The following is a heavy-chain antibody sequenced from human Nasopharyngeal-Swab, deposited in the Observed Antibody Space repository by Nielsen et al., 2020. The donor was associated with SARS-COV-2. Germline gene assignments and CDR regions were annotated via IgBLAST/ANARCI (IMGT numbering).Heavy chain of an antibody. D-gene: IGHD4/OR15-4a*01. V-gene: IGHV3-73*01. CDR3: STLTIPALGADY. Sequence: GESLKISCVASEFTVNDYVIHWVRQASGKGLEWVGRIRSKTHSYTTDYAASVKGRFTISRDDSKNTAYLHMNSLESEDTAVYYCSTLTIPALGADYWGQGTLVTVSS. CDR2: IRSKTHSYTT. J-gene: IGHJ4*02. CDR1: EFTVNDYV.